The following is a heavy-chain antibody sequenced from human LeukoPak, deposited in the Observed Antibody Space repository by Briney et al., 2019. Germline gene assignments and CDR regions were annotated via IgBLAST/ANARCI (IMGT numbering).Heavy chain of an antibody. Sequence: SQTLSLTCTVSGGSISSGGFYWSWVRQHPGKGLEWIGYIYYSGSTYYNPSFKSRVTISIDTSKNQFSLKLSSVTAADTAVYYCARPSSGYSYGPFDYWGQGTLVTVSS. J-gene: IGHJ4*02. V-gene: IGHV4-31*03. D-gene: IGHD5-18*01. CDR3: ARPSSGYSYGPFDY. CDR1: GGSISSGGFY. CDR2: IYYSGST.